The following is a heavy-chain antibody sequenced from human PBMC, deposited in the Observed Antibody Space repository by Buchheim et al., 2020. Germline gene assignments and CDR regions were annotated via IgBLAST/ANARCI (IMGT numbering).Heavy chain of an antibody. V-gene: IGHV4-59*01. CDR3: AREGSGSYFNWFDP. Sequence: QVQLQESGPGLVKPSETLSLTCTVSGGSISGYFWSWIRQSPGKGLEWIAYIYNSGSTNSNSSLKIQVTISVDTSKNQFSLLLSSVTAADTAVYYCAREGSGSYFNWFDPWGQGTL. CDR2: IYNSGST. J-gene: IGHJ5*02. CDR1: GGSISGYF. D-gene: IGHD1-26*01.